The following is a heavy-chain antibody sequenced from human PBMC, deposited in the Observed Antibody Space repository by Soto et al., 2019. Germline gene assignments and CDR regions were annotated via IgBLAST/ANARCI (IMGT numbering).Heavy chain of an antibody. CDR2: ISASGYM. Sequence: GGSQRLSCVASGFIFGGYSVNWVRQAPGKGLEWVSSISASGYMYYADSVKGRFTISRDNAKNSLYLQMNSLRAEDTAVYYCATLYYDVLTSVFGGQGTLVTVSS. D-gene: IGHD3-9*01. J-gene: IGHJ4*02. CDR3: ATLYYDVLTSVF. V-gene: IGHV3-21*01. CDR1: GFIFGGYS.